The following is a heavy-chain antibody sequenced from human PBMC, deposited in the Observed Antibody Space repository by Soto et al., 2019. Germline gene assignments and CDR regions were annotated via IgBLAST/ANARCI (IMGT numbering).Heavy chain of an antibody. Sequence: SLNVSCRASAGTLSIYAISWVRQAPGQTLEWMGGIIPIFGTANYAQKFQGRVTITADESTSTAYMELSSLRSEDTAVYYCARGHCTNGVCYSNFDYWGQGTLPAVSS. CDR2: IIPIFGTA. CDR1: AGTLSIYA. CDR3: ARGHCTNGVCYSNFDY. V-gene: IGHV1-69*13. J-gene: IGHJ4*02. D-gene: IGHD2-8*01.